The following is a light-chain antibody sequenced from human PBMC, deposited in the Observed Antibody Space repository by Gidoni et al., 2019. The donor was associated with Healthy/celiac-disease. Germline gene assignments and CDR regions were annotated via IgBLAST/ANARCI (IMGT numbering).Light chain of an antibody. V-gene: IGKV1-9*01. CDR2: SAS. CDR3: QQLNSYPWT. CDR1: QGISSY. Sequence: DIQLTQSPSFLSASVGDRVTITCRASQGISSYLAWYQQKPGKATKLMIYSASNLKSGVPSRFSGSGSGTEFTLTISSLQPEDFATYYCQQLNSYPWTFGQGTKVEIK. J-gene: IGKJ1*01.